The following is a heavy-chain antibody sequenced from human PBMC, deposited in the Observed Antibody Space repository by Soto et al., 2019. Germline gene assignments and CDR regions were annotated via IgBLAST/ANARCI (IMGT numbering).Heavy chain of an antibody. J-gene: IGHJ3*02. CDR1: RGALSSYA. Sequence: QVQLVQSGAEVKQPGSSVKVSCKASRGALSSYAITWVRQDPGQGLDWMGSIIPIYGTPNYAQKFQGKLSLTVDSSKSTAYLALSGLRYEDTDVDFYAIEGPREIKRCEFESWGQGTMDT. CDR3: AIEGPREIKRCEFES. V-gene: IGHV1-69*18. CDR2: IIPIYGTP.